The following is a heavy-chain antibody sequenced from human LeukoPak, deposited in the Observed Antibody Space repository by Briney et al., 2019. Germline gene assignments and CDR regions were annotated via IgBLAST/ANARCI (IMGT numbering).Heavy chain of an antibody. J-gene: IGHJ6*02. D-gene: IGHD3/OR15-3a*01. Sequence: ASVKVSCKASGYTFTSYGINWVRQATGQGLEWMGWMNPNSGNTGYAQKFQGRVTMTRNTSISTAYMELSSLRSEDTAVYYCARGHRTLCRPYYYYGMDVWGQGTTVTVSS. CDR1: GYTFTSYG. V-gene: IGHV1-8*01. CDR2: MNPNSGNT. CDR3: ARGHRTLCRPYYYYGMDV.